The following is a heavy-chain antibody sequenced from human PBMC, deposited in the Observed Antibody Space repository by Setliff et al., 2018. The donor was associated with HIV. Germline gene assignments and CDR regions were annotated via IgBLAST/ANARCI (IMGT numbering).Heavy chain of an antibody. CDR1: GYAFTSYY. CDR2: INPSGGST. Sequence: ASVKVSCKASGYAFTSYYMHWVRQAPGQGLEWMGIINPSGGSTSYAQRFQGRVTMTRDTSTSTVYMELSSLRGEDTAVYYCAREDVDTSMVYYYYYYMDVWGKGTTVTVSS. CDR3: AREDVDTSMVYYYYYYMDV. J-gene: IGHJ6*03. V-gene: IGHV1-46*01. D-gene: IGHD5-18*01.